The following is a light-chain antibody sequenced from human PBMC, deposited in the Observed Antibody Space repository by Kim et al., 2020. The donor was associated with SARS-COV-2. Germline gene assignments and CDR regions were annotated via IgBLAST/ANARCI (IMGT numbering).Light chain of an antibody. V-gene: IGKV1-9*01. J-gene: IGKJ4*01. CDR3: QQLNSYPRLT. CDR2: AAS. Sequence: DIQLTQSPSFLSASVGDRVTITCRASQGISSYLAWYQQKPGKAPKLLIYAASTLQSGVPSRFGGSGSGTEFTLTISSLQPEDFATYYCQQLNSYPRLTFGGGTKLEI. CDR1: QGISSY.